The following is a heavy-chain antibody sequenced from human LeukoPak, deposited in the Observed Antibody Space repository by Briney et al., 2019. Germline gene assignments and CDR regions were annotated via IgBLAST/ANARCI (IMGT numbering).Heavy chain of an antibody. V-gene: IGHV3-33*01. J-gene: IGHJ4*02. D-gene: IGHD7-27*01. Sequence: TGGSLRLSCATSGFTFSAHGMHWVRQAPGKGLDWVAVVWSDGINKFYADSVKGRFTISRDNSKNTLYLEVNSLRAEDTAVYYCARGPRGSTWAVFDYWGQGTLVTVSS. CDR2: VWSDGINK. CDR3: ARGPRGSTWAVFDY. CDR1: GFTFSAHG.